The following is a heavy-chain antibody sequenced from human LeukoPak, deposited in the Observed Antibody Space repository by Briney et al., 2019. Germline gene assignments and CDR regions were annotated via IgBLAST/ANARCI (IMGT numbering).Heavy chain of an antibody. Sequence: SGGSLRLSCAASGFTLSSYWMHWVRQAPGKGLVWVSRINSDGSSTSYADSVKGRFTISRDNAKNTLYLQMNSLRAEDTAVYYCARVKGYCSGGSCYGDYYFDYWGQGTLVTVSS. J-gene: IGHJ4*02. D-gene: IGHD2-15*01. CDR3: ARVKGYCSGGSCYGDYYFDY. CDR1: GFTLSSYW. V-gene: IGHV3-74*01. CDR2: INSDGSST.